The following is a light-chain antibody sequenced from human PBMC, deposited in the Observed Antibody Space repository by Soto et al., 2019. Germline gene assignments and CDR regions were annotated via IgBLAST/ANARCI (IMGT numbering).Light chain of an antibody. Sequence: DIVMTQSPATLSLSPGDGVTLSCRDSQTVPSRIAWYQQKPGQAPSLIIYGAYTRATGVPDRFSGTGSGTEFTLTISSLKSEDYAVYYCQQYKSWPPITCGQGTRLEIK. CDR3: QQYKSWPPIT. V-gene: IGKV3-15*01. CDR1: QTVPSR. J-gene: IGKJ5*01. CDR2: GAY.